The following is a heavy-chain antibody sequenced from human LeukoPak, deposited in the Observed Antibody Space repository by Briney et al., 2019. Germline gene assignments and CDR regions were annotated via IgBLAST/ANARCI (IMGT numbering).Heavy chain of an antibody. Sequence: GSLRLSCAASGFTFSSYGMSWVRQAPGKGLEWVSSFSGSGGRTYFADSVKGRFTISRDNSKNTLYLQMNSLRAEDTAVYYCAKAKGRGSPGRDYFDYWGQGTLVTVSS. D-gene: IGHD3-10*01. CDR1: GFTFSSYG. CDR3: AKAKGRGSPGRDYFDY. J-gene: IGHJ4*02. V-gene: IGHV3-23*01. CDR2: FSGSGGRT.